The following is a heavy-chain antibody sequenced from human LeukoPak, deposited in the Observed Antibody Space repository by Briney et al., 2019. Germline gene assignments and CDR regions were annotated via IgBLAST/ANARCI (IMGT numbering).Heavy chain of an antibody. CDR1: GFTVSSNY. Sequence: PGGSLRLSCAASGFTVSSNYMSWVRQAPGKGLEWVANIKQDGSEKYYVDSVKGRFTISRGNAKNSLYLQMNSLRAEDTAVYYCARVGGKYSSSGYWGQGTLVTVSS. V-gene: IGHV3-7*01. D-gene: IGHD6-6*01. J-gene: IGHJ4*02. CDR2: IKQDGSEK. CDR3: ARVGGKYSSSGY.